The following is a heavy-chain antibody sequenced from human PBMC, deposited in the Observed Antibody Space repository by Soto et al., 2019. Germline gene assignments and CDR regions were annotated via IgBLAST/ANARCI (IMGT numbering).Heavy chain of an antibody. CDR2: IGTAGDT. J-gene: IGHJ6*02. D-gene: IGHD3-3*01. CDR1: GFTFSSYD. V-gene: IGHV3-13*01. CDR3: AREAPGTIFGDESYYYGMDV. Sequence: GGSLRLSCAASGFTFSSYDMHWVRQATGKGLEWVSAIGTAGDTYYPGSVKGRFTISRENAKNSLYLQMNSLRAEDTAMYYCAREAPGTIFGDESYYYGMDVWGQGTTVTVSS.